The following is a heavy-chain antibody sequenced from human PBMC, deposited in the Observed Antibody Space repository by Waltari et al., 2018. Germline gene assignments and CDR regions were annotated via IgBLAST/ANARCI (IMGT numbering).Heavy chain of an antibody. CDR2: IHHRGTT. J-gene: IGHJ4*02. CDR1: GGSFSGYY. D-gene: IGHD1-1*01. CDR3: TRYQSTGIKPFDF. Sequence: QVQLQQWGAGLLKPSETLSLTCAVYGGSFSGYYWTWIRQPPGKGLEGIGEIHHRGTTNSSPSLKSLVTISVDTSGNQFSLRLMSVTAADTALYYCTRYQSTGIKPFDFWGQGTLVTISS. V-gene: IGHV4-34*02.